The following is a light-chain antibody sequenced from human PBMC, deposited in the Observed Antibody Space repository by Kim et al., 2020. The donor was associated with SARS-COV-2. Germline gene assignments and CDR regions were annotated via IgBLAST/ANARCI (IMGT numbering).Light chain of an antibody. V-gene: IGKV1-5*01. CDR3: QQYNSFALT. CDR1: QSISSW. Sequence: ASVGDRVTITCRASQSISSWLAWYQQKPGKAPKLLIYDASSLESGVPSRFSGSGSGTEFTLTISSLQPDDFATYYCQQYNSFALTFGGGTKVDIK. CDR2: DAS. J-gene: IGKJ4*01.